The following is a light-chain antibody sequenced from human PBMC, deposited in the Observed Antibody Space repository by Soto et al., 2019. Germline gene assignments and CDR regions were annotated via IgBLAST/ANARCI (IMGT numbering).Light chain of an antibody. CDR2: EVS. CDR3: TSYSRYRVLV. CDR1: SSDIGGYKY. J-gene: IGLJ3*02. V-gene: IGLV2-14*01. Sequence: QSVLTQPASVSGSLGQLITISCTGTSSDIGGYKYVSWYQQHPGKAPKLIIFEVSNRPSGVSDRFSGSNSGNTASLTISGLQAADEADYYCTSYSRYRVLVFGGGTKVTAL.